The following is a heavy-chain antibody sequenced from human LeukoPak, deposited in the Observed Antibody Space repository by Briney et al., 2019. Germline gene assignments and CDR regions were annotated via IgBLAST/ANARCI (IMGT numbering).Heavy chain of an antibody. CDR1: GYSFTSYW. J-gene: IGHJ6*03. D-gene: IGHD2-2*02. V-gene: IGHV5-51*01. CDR2: IYPGDSDT. CDR3: ARQYCGSTSCYTPYMDV. Sequence: GESLKISCKGSGYSFTSYWIGWVRQMPGKGLEWMGIIYPGDSDTRYSPSFQGQVTISADKSISTAYLQWSSLKASDTAMYYCARQYCGSTSCYTPYMDVWGKGTTVTVSS.